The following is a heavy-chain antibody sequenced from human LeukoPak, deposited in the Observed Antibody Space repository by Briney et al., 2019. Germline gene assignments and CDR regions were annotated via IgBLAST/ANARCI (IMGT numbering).Heavy chain of an antibody. CDR2: INHSGST. CDR1: GGSFSGYY. J-gene: IGHJ4*02. V-gene: IGHV4-34*01. D-gene: IGHD6-6*01. CDR3: ARAKARIAARPARYYFDY. Sequence: SETLSLTCAVYGGSFSGYYWSRIRKPPGPGLEWIGDINHSGSTNYNPSLKSRVTISVDTSKNQFSLKLSSVTAADTAVYYCARAKARIAARPARYYFDYWGQGTLVTVSS.